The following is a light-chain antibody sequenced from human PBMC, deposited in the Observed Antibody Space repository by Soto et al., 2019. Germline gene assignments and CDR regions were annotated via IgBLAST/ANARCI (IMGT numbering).Light chain of an antibody. CDR1: ESVDTN. Sequence: EIVLTQSPAPLSVSRGERVTLSCRASESVDTNLAWYQQKPGQAPRLLIXGASTRATDMPGTFSGRGSGTDFNLTISSMHSEDCAVYYCKHYKNWPHTFGQGAKVDIK. CDR3: KHYKNWPHT. CDR2: GAS. J-gene: IGKJ1*01. V-gene: IGKV3-15*01.